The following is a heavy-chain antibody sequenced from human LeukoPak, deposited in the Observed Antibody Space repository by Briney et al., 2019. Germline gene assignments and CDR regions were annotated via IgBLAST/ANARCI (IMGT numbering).Heavy chain of an antibody. CDR3: AGEDRPHGWFDP. V-gene: IGHV4-59*01. CDR1: GGSISSYY. CDR2: IYYSGST. Sequence: ASETLSLTCTVSGGSISSYYWSWIRQPPGKGLEWIGYIYYSGSTNYNPSLKSRVTISVDTSKNQFSLKLSSVTAADTAVYYCAGEDRPHGWFDPWGQGTLVTVSS. J-gene: IGHJ5*02.